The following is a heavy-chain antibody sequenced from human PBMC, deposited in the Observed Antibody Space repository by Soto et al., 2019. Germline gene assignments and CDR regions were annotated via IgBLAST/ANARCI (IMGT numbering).Heavy chain of an antibody. Sequence: PGGSLRLSCAASGFTFSSYAMSWVRQAPGKGLEWVSAISGSGGSTYYADSVKGRFTISRDNSKNTLYLQMNSLRAEDTAVYYCAKNPEDIVVVPAALNWFDPWGQGTLVTVSS. CDR3: AKNPEDIVVVPAALNWFDP. CDR1: GFTFSSYA. D-gene: IGHD2-2*01. J-gene: IGHJ5*02. CDR2: ISGSGGST. V-gene: IGHV3-23*01.